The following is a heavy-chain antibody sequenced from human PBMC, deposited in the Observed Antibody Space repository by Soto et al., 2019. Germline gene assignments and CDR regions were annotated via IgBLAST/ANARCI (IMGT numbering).Heavy chain of an antibody. CDR1: GYTFTSYD. Sequence: QVQLVQSGAEVKKPGASVKVSCKASGYTFTSYDINWVRQAXGXGLXXMGXXNPNSGNTGYAQKFQGRVTMTRNTSISTAYMELSSLRSEDTAVXXCAXRXITXXXGXXXXXXXXXXXMDVWGQGTTVTVSS. J-gene: IGHJ6*02. V-gene: IGHV1-8*01. CDR3: AXRXITXXXGXXXXXXXXXXXMDV. CDR2: XNPNSGNT. D-gene: IGHD3-10*01.